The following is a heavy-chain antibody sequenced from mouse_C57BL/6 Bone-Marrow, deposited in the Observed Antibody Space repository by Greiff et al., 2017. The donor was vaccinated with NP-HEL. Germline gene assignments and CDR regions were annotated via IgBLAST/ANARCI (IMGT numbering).Heavy chain of an antibody. CDR3: ARGDYGSSRFGFAMDY. J-gene: IGHJ4*01. Sequence: QVQLQQSGAELVKPGASVKISCKASGYAFSNYWMNWVKQRPEKGLEWIGQIYPGDGDTNYNGKFKGKATLTADKSSTTAYMQLTSLTSEDSAVYFCARGDYGSSRFGFAMDYWGQGTSVTVSS. V-gene: IGHV1-80*01. D-gene: IGHD1-1*01. CDR1: GYAFSNYW. CDR2: IYPGDGDT.